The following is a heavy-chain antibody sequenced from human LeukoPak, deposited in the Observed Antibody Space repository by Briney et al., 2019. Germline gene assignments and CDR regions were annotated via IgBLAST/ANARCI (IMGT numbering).Heavy chain of an antibody. CDR2: INPNSGGT. Sequence: GASVKVSCKASGYTFTGYYMHWVRQAPGQGLEWMGRINPNSGGTDYAQKFQGRVTMTRGTSISTAYMALSRLRFDETALYYCSRGEYGGKFDFWGQGTLVTVSS. D-gene: IGHD4/OR15-4a*01. J-gene: IGHJ4*02. V-gene: IGHV1-2*06. CDR1: GYTFTGYY. CDR3: SRGEYGGKFDF.